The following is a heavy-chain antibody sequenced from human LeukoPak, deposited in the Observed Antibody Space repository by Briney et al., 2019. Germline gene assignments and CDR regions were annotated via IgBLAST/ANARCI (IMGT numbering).Heavy chain of an antibody. Sequence: PGGSLRLSCAASGFTFSSYGMHWVRQAPGKGLEWVAFIRYDGSNKYYADSVKGRFTISRDNSKNTLYLQMNSLRAEDTAVYYCSVVVPAASPVDYWGQGTLVTVSS. V-gene: IGHV3-30*02. J-gene: IGHJ4*02. D-gene: IGHD2-2*01. CDR3: SVVVPAASPVDY. CDR1: GFTFSSYG. CDR2: IRYDGSNK.